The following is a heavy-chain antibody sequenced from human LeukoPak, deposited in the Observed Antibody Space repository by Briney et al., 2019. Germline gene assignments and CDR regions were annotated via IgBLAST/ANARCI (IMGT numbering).Heavy chain of an antibody. V-gene: IGHV1-8*01. CDR1: GYTFTSYD. D-gene: IGHD6-13*01. CDR3: ARGRIAAAGTFDP. CDR2: MNPNSGNT. J-gene: IGHJ5*02. Sequence: GASVKVSCKAPGYTFTSYDINWVRQATGQGLEWMGWMNPNSGNTGYAQKFQGRVTMTRNTSISTAYMELSSLRSEDTAVYYCARGRIAAAGTFDPWGQGTLVTVSS.